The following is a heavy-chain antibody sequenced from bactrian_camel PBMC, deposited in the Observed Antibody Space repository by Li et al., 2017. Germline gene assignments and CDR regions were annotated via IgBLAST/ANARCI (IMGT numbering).Heavy chain of an antibody. CDR3: ASECINGSPFYQKGYRY. J-gene: IGHJ4*01. D-gene: IGHD2*01. V-gene: IGHV3S6*01. CDR2: ITSLPSLFRAA. Sequence: HVQLVESGGGSVQPGEFLRLSCVASGITFSRHDMSWVRKAPGKEVEWVAGITSLPSLFRAASYADSVKGRFTVSKDSAKNTLYLEMNSLKPEDTGMYYCASECINGSPFYQKGYRYWGQGTQVTVS. CDR1: GITFSRHD.